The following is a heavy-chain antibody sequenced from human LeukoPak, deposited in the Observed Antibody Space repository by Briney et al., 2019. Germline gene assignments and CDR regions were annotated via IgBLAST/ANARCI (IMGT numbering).Heavy chain of an antibody. CDR1: GGSFSSGGYY. Sequence: PSETLSLTCAVSGGSFSSGGYYWSWIRHHPGKGLEWIGCISYSGIAYYNPSLKSRLTISVDTSKNQFSLELSSVTAAGTALYYCARVLYDYYFDYWGQGTLVTVSS. CDR3: ARVLYDYYFDY. D-gene: IGHD2/OR15-2a*01. J-gene: IGHJ4*02. CDR2: ISYSGIA. V-gene: IGHV4-31*11.